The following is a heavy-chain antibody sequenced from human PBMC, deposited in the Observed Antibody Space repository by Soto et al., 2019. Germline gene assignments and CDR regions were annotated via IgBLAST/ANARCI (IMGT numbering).Heavy chain of an antibody. CDR2: IYYTGST. Sequence: SETLSLTCTVSGGSISSYYWSWIRQPPGRGLEWIGYIYYTGSTTYNPSLKSRVTISVDTSKNQFSLKLNSVTAADTAVYYCARGGYTKIGYGLDVWGQGTTVTVS. CDR3: ARGGYTKIGYGLDV. D-gene: IGHD6-13*01. CDR1: GGSISSYY. V-gene: IGHV4-59*01. J-gene: IGHJ6*02.